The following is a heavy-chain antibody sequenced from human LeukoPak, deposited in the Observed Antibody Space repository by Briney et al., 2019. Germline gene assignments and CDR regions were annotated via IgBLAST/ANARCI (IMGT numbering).Heavy chain of an antibody. Sequence: GGSLRLSCAAPGLNLDDDAIHWVRQAPGKGLEWVSLISGNGGSTFYADSVRGRFTISREKSKISLYLQRSSLRREDTALYFCARESDSSALYDYWGQGTLVTVPS. V-gene: IGHV3-43*02. J-gene: IGHJ4*02. D-gene: IGHD3-22*01. CDR2: ISGNGGST. CDR3: ARESDSSALYDY. CDR1: GLNLDDDA.